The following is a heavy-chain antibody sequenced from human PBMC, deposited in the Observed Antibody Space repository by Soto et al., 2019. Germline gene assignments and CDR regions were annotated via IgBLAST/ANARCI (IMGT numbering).Heavy chain of an antibody. D-gene: IGHD4-17*01. CDR1: GFTFNSYG. CDR3: ASATTPTEY. J-gene: IGHJ4*02. CDR2: ISASGSST. V-gene: IGHV3-23*01. Sequence: ELELLESGGGLVQPGGSLRLSCAASGFTFNSYGMVWVRQTPAKGLEWVATISASGSSTDYLDSVKGRFTIARDNSRNILFLQLNSLRGDDTAVYYCASATTPTEYWGQGAQVTVSS.